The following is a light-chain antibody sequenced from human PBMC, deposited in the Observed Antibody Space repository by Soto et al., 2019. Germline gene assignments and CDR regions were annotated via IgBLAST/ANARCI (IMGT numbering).Light chain of an antibody. V-gene: IGKV3-15*01. Sequence: EMVMTQSPATLSVSPGERATLSCRASQRGCNDLTWYQHKPGQAPRLLIYGASTRATGIPARFSGSGSGTEFTLTISSLQSEDFAVYYCQQYNNWPPTWTFGQGTKVDIK. CDR1: QRGCND. J-gene: IGKJ1*01. CDR2: GAS. CDR3: QQYNNWPPTWT.